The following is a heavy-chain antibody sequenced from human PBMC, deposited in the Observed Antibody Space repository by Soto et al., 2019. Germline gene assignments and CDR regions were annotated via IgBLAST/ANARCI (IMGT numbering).Heavy chain of an antibody. J-gene: IGHJ4*02. V-gene: IGHV4-30-4*08. D-gene: IGHD3-16*01. CDR3: ARRWGTTFDY. Sequence: SETLSLTCTVSGASISSGKYYWTWIRQPPGKGLESIGYIYFSGSTYYNPSLKSRLIISGDTSKNQFSMKLSSVTAADTAVYYCARRWGTTFDYWGQGTPVTVSS. CDR2: IYFSGST. CDR1: GASISSGKYY.